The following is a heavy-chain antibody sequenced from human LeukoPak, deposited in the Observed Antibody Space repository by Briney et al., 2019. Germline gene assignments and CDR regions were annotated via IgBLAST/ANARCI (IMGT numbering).Heavy chain of an antibody. V-gene: IGHV3-23*01. CDR3: AKDVSPYCGGDCNWSDP. D-gene: IGHD2-21*02. J-gene: IGHJ5*02. CDR2: ISGSGGST. Sequence: GGSLRLSCAASGFTFSSYAMSWVRQAPGKGLEWVSAISGSGGSTYYADSVKGRFTISRDNSKNTLYLQMNNLRAEDTAVYYCAKDVSPYCGGDCNWSDPWGQGTLVTVSS. CDR1: GFTFSSYA.